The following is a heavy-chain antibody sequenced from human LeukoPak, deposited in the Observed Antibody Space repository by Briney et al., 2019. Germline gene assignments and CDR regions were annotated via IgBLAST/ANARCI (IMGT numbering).Heavy chain of an antibody. J-gene: IGHJ4*02. Sequence: GGSLRLSCAASGFTFSSFEMNWVRQAPGKGLEWVSYITSSGNTKLYSDSVKGRFTISRDNAKNSLYLQMNSLRVEDTAVYYCARDRGLIAVTAPGLDSWGQGTLVTVSS. CDR2: ITSSGNTK. D-gene: IGHD6-19*01. V-gene: IGHV3-48*03. CDR3: ARDRGLIAVTAPGLDS. CDR1: GFTFSSFE.